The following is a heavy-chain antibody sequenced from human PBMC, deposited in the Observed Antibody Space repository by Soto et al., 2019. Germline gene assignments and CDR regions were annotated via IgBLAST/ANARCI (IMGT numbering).Heavy chain of an antibody. CDR2: ISSNGGST. J-gene: IGHJ3*02. CDR3: ASHQQLAAFDI. D-gene: IGHD6-13*01. Sequence: ETLSPTCTVSGCSISSYYWSWIRQPPGKGLEYVSAISSNGGSTYYADSVKGRFTISRHNSKNTLYLQMNSLRAEDTAVYYCASHQQLAAFDIWGQGTMVTVSS. CDR1: GCSISSYY. V-gene: IGHV3-64*04.